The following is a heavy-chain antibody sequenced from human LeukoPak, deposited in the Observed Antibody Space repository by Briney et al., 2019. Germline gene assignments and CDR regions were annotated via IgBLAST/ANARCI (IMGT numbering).Heavy chain of an antibody. J-gene: IGHJ4*02. Sequence: SVKVSCKTSGGTFSSSAINWIRQTPGQGLEWMGGIIPIFGTANYAQKFQGRVTITADESTSTAYMQLSSLTSDDTAVYYCARSRRVRYCSSTSCYAGYFDYWGQGTLVTVSS. CDR2: IIPIFGTA. CDR3: ARSRRVRYCSSTSCYAGYFDY. D-gene: IGHD2-2*01. V-gene: IGHV1-69*13. CDR1: GGTFSSSA.